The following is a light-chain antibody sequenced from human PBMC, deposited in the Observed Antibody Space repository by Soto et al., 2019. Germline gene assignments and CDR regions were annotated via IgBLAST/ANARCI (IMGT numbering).Light chain of an antibody. CDR1: QTISNW. CDR3: QQYSSYPLT. Sequence: DVQRTQSPSTLSASVGDRVTITGRASQTISNWLAWYQQKTGKAPKVLIYDASTLDGGVPSRFSGRRSGTDFTLTISSLQPNDFATYYCQQYSSYPLTFGGGTKVDIK. J-gene: IGKJ4*01. V-gene: IGKV1-5*01. CDR2: DAS.